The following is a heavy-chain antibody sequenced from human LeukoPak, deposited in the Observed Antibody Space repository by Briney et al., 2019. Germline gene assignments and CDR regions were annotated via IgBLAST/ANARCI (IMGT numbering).Heavy chain of an antibody. CDR3: ARTQNHIAAAGHTTIDY. J-gene: IGHJ4*02. CDR1: GDSVSSISAT. D-gene: IGHD6-13*01. CDR2: TYYRSKWYN. V-gene: IGHV6-1*01. Sequence: SQTLSLTCAISGDSVSSISATWTWIRQSPSRGLEWLGRTYYRSKWYNDYAVSVKSRITINPDTSKNQFSLKLSSVTAADTAVYYCARTQNHIAAAGHTTIDYWGQGTLVTVSS.